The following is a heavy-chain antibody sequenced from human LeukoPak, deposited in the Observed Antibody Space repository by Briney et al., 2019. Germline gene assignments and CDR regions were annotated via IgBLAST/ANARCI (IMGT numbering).Heavy chain of an antibody. J-gene: IGHJ4*02. CDR2: IWYDGSNK. CDR1: GFIFSSYD. CDR3: ATTYSAYCSSTSCYGRFDY. Sequence: PGGSLRLSCAASGFIFSSYDMHWVRQASGKGLEWVADIWYDGSNKYYADSVKGRFTISRDNSKNTLYLQMNSLRAEDTAVYYCATTYSAYCSSTSCYGRFDYWGQGTLVTVSS. V-gene: IGHV3-33*01. D-gene: IGHD2-2*01.